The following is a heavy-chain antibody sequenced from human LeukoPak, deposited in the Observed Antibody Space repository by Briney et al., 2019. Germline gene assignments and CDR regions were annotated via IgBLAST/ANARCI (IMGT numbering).Heavy chain of an antibody. J-gene: IGHJ6*04. CDR3: ARGPHVAIRGVIITYYYYGMDV. CDR2: IYHSGST. Sequence: SLTLSLTCAVSGGSISSGGYSWSWIRQPPGKGLEWIGYIYHSGSTYYNPSLKSRVTISVDRSKNQFSLKLSSVTAADTAVYYCARGPHVAIRGVIITYYYYGMDVWAKGTTVTVSS. V-gene: IGHV4-30-2*01. D-gene: IGHD3-10*01. CDR1: GGSISSGGYS.